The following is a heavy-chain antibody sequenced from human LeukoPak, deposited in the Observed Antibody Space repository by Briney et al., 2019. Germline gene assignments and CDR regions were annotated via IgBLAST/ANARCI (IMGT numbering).Heavy chain of an antibody. CDR1: GFTFSSYA. CDR3: AKDGGYCSSTSCYTGLWAFDI. CDR2: ISGSGGST. J-gene: IGHJ3*02. Sequence: GGSLRLSCAASGFTFSSYAMSWVRQAPGKGLEWVSAISGSGGSTYYADSVKGRFTISRDNSKNTLYLQMNSLRAEDTAVYYCAKDGGYCSSTSCYTGLWAFDIWGQGTMVTVSP. D-gene: IGHD2-2*02. V-gene: IGHV3-23*01.